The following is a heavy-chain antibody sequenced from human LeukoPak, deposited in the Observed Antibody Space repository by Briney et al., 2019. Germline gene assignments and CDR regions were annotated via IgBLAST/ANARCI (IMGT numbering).Heavy chain of an antibody. D-gene: IGHD3-10*01. CDR3: ARASMVRGVSYYFDY. CDR2: IYSSGST. J-gene: IGHJ4*02. Sequence: SETLSPTCTVSGGSISSYYWSWIRQPAGKGLEWIGRIYSSGSTNYNPSLKSRVTMSVDTSKNQFSLKLSSVTAADTAVYYCARASMVRGVSYYFDYWGQGTLVTVSS. CDR1: GGSISSYY. V-gene: IGHV4-4*07.